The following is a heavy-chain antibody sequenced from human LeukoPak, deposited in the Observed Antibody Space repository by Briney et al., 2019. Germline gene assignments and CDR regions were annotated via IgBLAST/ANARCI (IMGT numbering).Heavy chain of an antibody. CDR3: ARVSGADYDGRGAFDY. CDR2: IYYSGST. D-gene: IGHD3-16*01. J-gene: IGHJ4*03. CDR1: GGSISTYY. V-gene: IGHV4-59*01. Sequence: SETLSLTCTVSGGSISTYYWSWIRQPLNKGLEWIAYIYYSGSTNYNPSLKSRVTMSVDTSKNEFSLKLSSVTAADTAVYYCARVSGADYDGRGAFDYWGQGTMVTVS.